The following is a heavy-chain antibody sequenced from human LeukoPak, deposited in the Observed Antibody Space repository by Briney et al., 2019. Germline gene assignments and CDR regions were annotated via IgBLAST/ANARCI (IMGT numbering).Heavy chain of an antibody. CDR3: ASRPAYYYDSSGYYPGAFDI. Sequence: SVKVSCKASGGTFSSYTISWVRQAPGQGLEWMGRIIPILGIANYAQKFQGRVTITADKSTSTAYMELSSLRSEDAAVCYCASRPAYYYDSSGYYPGAFDIWGQGTMVTVSS. D-gene: IGHD3-22*01. V-gene: IGHV1-69*02. CDR2: IIPILGIA. J-gene: IGHJ3*02. CDR1: GGTFSSYT.